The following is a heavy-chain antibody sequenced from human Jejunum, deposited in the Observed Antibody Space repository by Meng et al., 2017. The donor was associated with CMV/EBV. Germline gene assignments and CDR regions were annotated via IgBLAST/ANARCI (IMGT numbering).Heavy chain of an antibody. CDR1: GYTFTGYH. CDR3: ARGWASVEGIYYFDY. CDR2: INPNSRST. V-gene: IGHV1-2*02. Sequence: SGYTFTGYHIHWSRRAPGLGLEWMSYINPNSRSTKWSEKFQGRFTMTRDTSINKAFMELSNLRSSDTAVYYCARGWASVEGIYYFDYWGQGTLVTVSS. D-gene: IGHD3-10*01. J-gene: IGHJ4*02.